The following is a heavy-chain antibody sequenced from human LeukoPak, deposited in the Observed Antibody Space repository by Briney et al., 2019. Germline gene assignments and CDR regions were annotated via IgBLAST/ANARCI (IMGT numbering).Heavy chain of an antibody. J-gene: IGHJ6*02. V-gene: IGHV1-69*04. D-gene: IGHD1-1*01. CDR3: ARGDKWLAAGNYYYYYGMDV. CDR1: GGTFSSYA. CDR2: IIPILGIA. Sequence: ASVKVSCKASGGTFSSYAISWVRQAPGQGLEWMGRIIPILGIANYAQKFQGRVTITADKSTSTAYMELSSLRSEDTAVYYCARGDKWLAAGNYYYYYGMDVWGQGTTVTVSS.